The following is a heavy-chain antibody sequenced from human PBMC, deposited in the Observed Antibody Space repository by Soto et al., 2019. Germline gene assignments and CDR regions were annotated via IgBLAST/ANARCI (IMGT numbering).Heavy chain of an antibody. V-gene: IGHV3-33*01. J-gene: IGHJ6*02. CDR1: GFTFSNYG. CDR2: VWYDGISK. CDR3: GRVDRYYNMDV. Sequence: QVQLVESGGGVVQPRRSLRLSCAASGFTFSNYGLHWVRQAPGKGLEWVADVWYDGISKNYLDSVKGRFTISRDNSKNTLYLQINSLRAEDTAVYYCGRVDRYYNMDVWGQGTTVTVSS.